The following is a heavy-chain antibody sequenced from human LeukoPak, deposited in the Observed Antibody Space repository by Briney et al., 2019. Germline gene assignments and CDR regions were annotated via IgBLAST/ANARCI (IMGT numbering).Heavy chain of an antibody. CDR2: ISSSISTM. J-gene: IGHJ4*02. Sequence: GGSLRLSCAASGFTFSTYSMNWVRQAPGKGLEWVSYISSSISTMYYADSVEGRFTISRDNAKNSLYLQMNSLRAEDTAVYYCASPQYYFDYWGQGTLVTVSS. D-gene: IGHD5-24*01. CDR3: ASPQYYFDY. CDR1: GFTFSTYS. V-gene: IGHV3-48*04.